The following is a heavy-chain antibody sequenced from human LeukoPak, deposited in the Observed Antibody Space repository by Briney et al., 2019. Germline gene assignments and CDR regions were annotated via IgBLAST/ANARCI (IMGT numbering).Heavy chain of an antibody. V-gene: IGHV1-2*02. CDR2: INPNSGDT. Sequence: ASVKVSCKASGYTFTSYYMHWVRQAPGQGLEWMGWINPNSGDTNYAQKFQGRVTMTRDTSISTAYMELSRLRSDDTAVYYCARVLIAASLCYWGQGTLVTVSS. CDR1: GYTFTSYY. J-gene: IGHJ1*01. D-gene: IGHD6-13*01. CDR3: ARVLIAASLCY.